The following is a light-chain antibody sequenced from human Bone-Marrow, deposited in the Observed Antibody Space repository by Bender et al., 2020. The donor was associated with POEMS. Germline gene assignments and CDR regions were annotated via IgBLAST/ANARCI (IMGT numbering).Light chain of an antibody. CDR2: DVT. V-gene: IGLV2-14*03. CDR3: SSYSASNTYV. J-gene: IGLJ1*01. CDR1: SSDVGDYNS. Sequence: QSALTQPASVSGSHGQSITISCTGTSSDVGDYNSVSWYQQHPGKAHILIIYDVTNRPSRVSSRFSGSKSANTASLTISGLQPEDEADYYCSSYSASNTYVFGTGTQVTVL.